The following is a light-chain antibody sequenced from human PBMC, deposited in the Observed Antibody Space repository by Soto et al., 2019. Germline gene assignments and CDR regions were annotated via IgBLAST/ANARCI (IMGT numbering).Light chain of an antibody. Sequence: EIVLTQSPGTLSLSPGERATLSCRASQSVSSSYLAWYQQKPGQAPRLLIYGASSRATGIPDRFSGSGSGTDFTLTISRLEPEDFAVYYRQQYGSSSWTFGKGTKVDIK. CDR3: QQYGSSSWT. V-gene: IGKV3-20*01. J-gene: IGKJ1*01. CDR2: GAS. CDR1: QSVSSSY.